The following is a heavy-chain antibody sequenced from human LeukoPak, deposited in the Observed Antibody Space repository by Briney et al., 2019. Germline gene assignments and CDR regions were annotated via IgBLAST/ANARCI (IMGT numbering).Heavy chain of an antibody. Sequence: GRSLRLSCAASGFTFDDYAMHWVRQAPGKGLEGVSGISWNSGSIGYADSVKGRFTISRDNAKNSLYLQMNSLRAEDTAVYYCARVPYSSSSPDYWGQGTLVTVSS. CDR1: GFTFDDYA. CDR3: ARVPYSSSSPDY. V-gene: IGHV3-9*01. D-gene: IGHD6-6*01. CDR2: ISWNSGSI. J-gene: IGHJ4*02.